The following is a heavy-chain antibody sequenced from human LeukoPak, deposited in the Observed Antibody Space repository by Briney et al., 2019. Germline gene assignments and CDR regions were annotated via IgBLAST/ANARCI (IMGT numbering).Heavy chain of an antibody. J-gene: IGHJ3*02. CDR3: ARPPRGGWYDAFDI. CDR1: GGSFSGYY. CDR2: INHSGST. D-gene: IGHD6-19*01. Sequence: SETLSLTCAVYGGSFSGYYWSWIRQPPGKGLEWIGEINHSGSTNYNPSLKSRVTISVDTSKNQFSLKLSSVTAADTAVYYCARPPRGGWYDAFDIWGQGTMVTVSS. V-gene: IGHV4-34*01.